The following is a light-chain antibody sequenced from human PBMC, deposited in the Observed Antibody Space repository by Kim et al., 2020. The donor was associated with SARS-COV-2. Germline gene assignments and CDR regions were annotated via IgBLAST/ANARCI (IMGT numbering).Light chain of an antibody. Sequence: VSPGERATPSCRASQTITGSCLAWYQQKPGQPPSLLIYRASRRAEGIPERFSASGFGTDFTLTVSRLEPEDFALYYCQQCGSSLTFGGGTKVDIK. CDR3: QQCGSSLT. J-gene: IGKJ4*01. CDR2: RAS. V-gene: IGKV3-20*01. CDR1: QTITGSC.